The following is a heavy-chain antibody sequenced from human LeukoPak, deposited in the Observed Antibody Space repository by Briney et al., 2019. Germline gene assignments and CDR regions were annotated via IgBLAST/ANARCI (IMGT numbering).Heavy chain of an antibody. CDR2: IYYSGST. CDR3: AAQSASYSSSPGDY. D-gene: IGHD6-13*01. V-gene: IGHV4-59*08. J-gene: IGHJ4*02. CDR1: GGSISSYY. Sequence: SETLSLTCTVSGGSISSYYWSWIRQPPGKGLEWIGYIYYSGSTTYNPSLKSRVTISVDTSKNQFSLKLSPVAAADTAVYCCAAQSASYSSSPGDYWGQGTLVTVSS.